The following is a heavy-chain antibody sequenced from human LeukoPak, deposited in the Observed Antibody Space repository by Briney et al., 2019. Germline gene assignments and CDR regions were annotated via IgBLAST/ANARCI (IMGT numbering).Heavy chain of an antibody. J-gene: IGHJ4*02. CDR1: GYTFTGYN. Sequence: ASVKISCKASGYTFTGYNMHCVRQAPGQGVEWMGWINPNSGGTNYAQKFQGRVTMTRDTSISTAYMELSRLRSDDTAVYYCARTEYSSGWYVNPTFDYWGQGTLVSVSS. D-gene: IGHD6-19*01. CDR3: ARTEYSSGWYVNPTFDY. CDR2: INPNSGGT. V-gene: IGHV1-2*02.